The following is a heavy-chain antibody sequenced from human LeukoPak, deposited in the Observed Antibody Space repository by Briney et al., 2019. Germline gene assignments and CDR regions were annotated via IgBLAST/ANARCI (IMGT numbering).Heavy chain of an antibody. D-gene: IGHD6-13*01. V-gene: IGHV4-61*01. CDR3: ARHGIVDSSRKYYFDY. Sequence: SQTLSLTCAVSGVSISSGSYYWSWIRQPPGKGLEWIGYIYYSGSTNYNPSLKSRVTISVDTSKNQFSLNLNSVTAEDTAVYYCARHGIVDSSRKYYFDYWGQGTLVTVSS. CDR2: IYYSGST. J-gene: IGHJ4*02. CDR1: GVSISSGSYY.